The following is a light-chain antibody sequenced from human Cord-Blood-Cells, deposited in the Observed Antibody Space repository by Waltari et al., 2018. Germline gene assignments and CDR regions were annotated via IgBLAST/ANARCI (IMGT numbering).Light chain of an antibody. Sequence: TISCTGTSSDVGGYNYVSWYQQHPGKAPKLMIYEVSNRPSGVSNRFSGSKSGNTASLTISGLQAEDEADYYCSSYTSSTPYVFGTGTKVTVL. V-gene: IGLV2-14*01. CDR3: SSYTSSTPYV. J-gene: IGLJ1*01. CDR1: SSDVGGYNY. CDR2: EVS.